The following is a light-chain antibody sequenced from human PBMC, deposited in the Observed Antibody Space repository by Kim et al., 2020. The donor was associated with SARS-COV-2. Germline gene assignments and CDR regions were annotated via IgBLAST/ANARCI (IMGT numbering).Light chain of an antibody. CDR2: GIT. CDR3: QQYAGVPPT. CDR1: HSVSSVH. V-gene: IGKV3-20*01. Sequence: SPGDKPALACRASHSVSSVHRAWYQQKPGQAPRLIIFGITRRATDIPDRFSGSGAGTDFTLTISGLEPEDSAIYYCQQYAGVPPTFGQGTKVDIK. J-gene: IGKJ1*01.